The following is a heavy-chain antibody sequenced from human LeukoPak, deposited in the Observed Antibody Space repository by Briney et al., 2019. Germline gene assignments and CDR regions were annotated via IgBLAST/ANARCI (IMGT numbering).Heavy chain of an antibody. CDR2: ISGSGGST. Sequence: GGSLRLSCAASGFTFSSYAMSWVRQAPGKGLEWVSAISGSGGSTYYADSVKGRFTISRDNSKNTLYLQMNSLRAEDTAVYYCAKDGYCSGGSCYSAKAPAVAYYYYYYMDVWGKGTTVTVSS. CDR3: AKDGYCSGGSCYSAKAPAVAYYYYYYMDV. J-gene: IGHJ6*03. CDR1: GFTFSSYA. D-gene: IGHD2-15*01. V-gene: IGHV3-23*01.